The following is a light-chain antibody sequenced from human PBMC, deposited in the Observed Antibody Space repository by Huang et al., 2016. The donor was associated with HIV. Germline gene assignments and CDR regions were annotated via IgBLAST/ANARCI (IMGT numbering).Light chain of an antibody. CDR1: QAISNS. V-gene: IGKV1-NL1*01. Sequence: DIQMTQSPSSLSPSVGDRVTITCRASQAISNSLAWYQQKPGKAPKLLHHSTSTVENGVLARFSGSGSGAAYALTISSLHPEDFATYYCQQYYGTPTFGQGTRVEIK. J-gene: IGKJ1*01. CDR2: STS. CDR3: QQYYGTPT.